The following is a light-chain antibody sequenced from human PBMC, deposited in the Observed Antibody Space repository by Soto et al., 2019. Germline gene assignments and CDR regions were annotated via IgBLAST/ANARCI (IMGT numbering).Light chain of an antibody. V-gene: IGKV1-5*03. J-gene: IGKJ1*01. CDR3: QQYNTFTWT. CDR1: QSISSW. Sequence: DIQMTQSPSTLSASVGDRVTITCRASQSISSWLAWYQQKPGEAPKLLIYEASSLEGGVPSRFSGSGSGTEFTLTISSLQPDDFATYYCQQYNTFTWTFGQGTKVEI. CDR2: EAS.